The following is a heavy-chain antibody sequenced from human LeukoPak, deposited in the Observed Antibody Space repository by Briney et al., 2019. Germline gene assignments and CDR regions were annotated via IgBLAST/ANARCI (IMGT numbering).Heavy chain of an antibody. CDR2: ISAYNGNT. D-gene: IGHD6-19*01. Sequence: ASVKVSCKASGYTFTSYGISWVRQAPGQGLEWMGWISAYNGNTNYAQKLQGRVTMTTDTSTSTAYMELRSLRSDDTAVYYCARDYKAYSSGWHTFDYWGQGTLVTVSS. J-gene: IGHJ4*02. CDR3: ARDYKAYSSGWHTFDY. V-gene: IGHV1-18*01. CDR1: GYTFTSYG.